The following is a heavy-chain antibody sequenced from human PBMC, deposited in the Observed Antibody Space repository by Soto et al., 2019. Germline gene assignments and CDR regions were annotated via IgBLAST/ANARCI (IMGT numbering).Heavy chain of an antibody. Sequence: GESLKISCKGSGYSFTSYWIGWVRQMPGKGLEWMGIIYPGDSDTRYSPSFQGQVTISADKSISTAYLQWSSLKASDTAMYYCARHTNYYDSSGYLPLHYYYYYGMDVWGQGTTVTVSS. J-gene: IGHJ6*02. V-gene: IGHV5-51*01. CDR2: IYPGDSDT. CDR1: GYSFTSYW. CDR3: ARHTNYYDSSGYLPLHYYYYYGMDV. D-gene: IGHD3-22*01.